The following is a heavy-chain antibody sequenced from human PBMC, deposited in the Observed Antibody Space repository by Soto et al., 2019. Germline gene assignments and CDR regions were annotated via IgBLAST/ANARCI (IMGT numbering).Heavy chain of an antibody. CDR2: IYYSGST. Sequence: QLQLQESGPGLVKPSETLSLTWTVSGGSISSSSYYWGWIRQPPGKGLEWIGNIYYSGSTYYNPSLKSRVTISVDTSKNQFSLKLSSVTAADTAVYYCARRQSSPWFDPWGQGTLVTVSS. J-gene: IGHJ5*02. V-gene: IGHV4-39*01. D-gene: IGHD2-15*01. CDR1: GGSISSSSYY. CDR3: ARRQSSPWFDP.